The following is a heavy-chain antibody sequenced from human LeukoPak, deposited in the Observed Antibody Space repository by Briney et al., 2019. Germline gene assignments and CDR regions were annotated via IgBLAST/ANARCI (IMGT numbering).Heavy chain of an antibody. J-gene: IGHJ4*02. CDR1: GYTFTSYY. CDR2: IIPIFGTA. D-gene: IGHD3-10*01. CDR3: ARGKAYGSGSWHFDY. Sequence: SVKVSCKASGYTFTSYYMHWVRQAPGQGLEWMGGIIPIFGTANYAQKFQGRVTITTDESTSTAYMELSSLRSEDTAVYYCARGKAYGSGSWHFDYWGQGTLVTVSS. V-gene: IGHV1-69*05.